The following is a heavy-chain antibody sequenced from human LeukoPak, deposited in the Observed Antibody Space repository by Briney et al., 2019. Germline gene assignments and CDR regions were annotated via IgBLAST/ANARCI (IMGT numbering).Heavy chain of an antibody. Sequence: SETLSLTCAVSGYSISSGYYWGWIRQPPGKGLEWIGSIYHSGSTYYNPSLKSRVTISVDTSKNQFSLKLSSVTAADTAVYYCARRLAAAGTHDYWGQGTLVTVSS. J-gene: IGHJ4*02. V-gene: IGHV4-38-2*01. D-gene: IGHD6-13*01. CDR1: GYSISSGYY. CDR3: ARRLAAAGTHDY. CDR2: IYHSGST.